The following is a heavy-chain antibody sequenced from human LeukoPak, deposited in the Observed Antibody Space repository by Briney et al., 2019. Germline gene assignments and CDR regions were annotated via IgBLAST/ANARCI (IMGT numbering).Heavy chain of an antibody. CDR3: ASLDFWSGYFDS. Sequence: GGSLRLSCAASGFTFSNAWMSWVRQAPGKGLEWVCLIKGRFTISRDSSKNTLYLQMNSLRAEDTAVYYCASLDFWSGYFDSWGQGTLVTVSS. CDR1: GFTFSNAW. V-gene: IGHV3-66*01. D-gene: IGHD3-3*01. J-gene: IGHJ4*02. CDR2: I.